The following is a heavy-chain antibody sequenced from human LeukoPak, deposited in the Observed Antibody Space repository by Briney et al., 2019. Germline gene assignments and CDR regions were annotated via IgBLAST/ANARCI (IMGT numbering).Heavy chain of an antibody. CDR3: ARGGCGYDYPCYFDY. D-gene: IGHD5-12*01. CDR1: GGSFSGYY. V-gene: IGHV4-34*01. J-gene: IGHJ4*02. CDR2: INHSGST. Sequence: SETPSLTCAVYGGSFSGYYWSWIRQPPGKGLEWIGEINHSGSTNYNPSLKSRVTISVDTSKNQFSLKLSSVTAADTAVYYCARGGCGYDYPCYFDYWGQGTLVTVSS.